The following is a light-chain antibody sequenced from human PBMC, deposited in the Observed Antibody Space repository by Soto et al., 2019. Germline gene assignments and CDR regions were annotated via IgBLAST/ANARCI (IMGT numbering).Light chain of an antibody. CDR2: GAS. Sequence: EIVLTQSPGTLSLSPGERATLSCRASPSVSSSYLAWYQQKPGQAPRLLLYGASSRATGIPDRFSGSGSGTDFTLTISRLEPEDFAVYYCQQYGSSPLTFGGGTKVEIK. J-gene: IGKJ4*01. CDR1: PSVSSSY. V-gene: IGKV3-20*01. CDR3: QQYGSSPLT.